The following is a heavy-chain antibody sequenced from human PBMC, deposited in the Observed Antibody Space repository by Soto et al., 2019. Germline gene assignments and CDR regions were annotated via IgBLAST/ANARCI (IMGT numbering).Heavy chain of an antibody. Sequence: GESLKISCKGSGYSFTSYWIGWVRQMPGKGLEWMGIIYPGDSDTRYSPSFQGQVTISADKSISTAYLQWSSLKASDTAMYYCARHGSSSWPDYYYYYMDVWGKGTTVTVSS. J-gene: IGHJ6*03. V-gene: IGHV5-51*01. CDR1: GYSFTSYW. CDR2: IYPGDSDT. D-gene: IGHD6-13*01. CDR3: ARHGSSSWPDYYYYYMDV.